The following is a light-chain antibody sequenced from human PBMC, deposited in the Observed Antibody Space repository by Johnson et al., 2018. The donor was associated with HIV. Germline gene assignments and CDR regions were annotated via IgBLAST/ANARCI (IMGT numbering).Light chain of an antibody. CDR3: GTWDSSLIAGYV. V-gene: IGLV1-51*01. J-gene: IGLJ1*01. Sequence: SVLTQPPSVSAAPGQKVTISCSGSSSNIGNNYVSWYQQLPGTAPKLLIYDNNKRPSGIPDRFSGSKSGTSATLGITELPTGDEADYYCGTWDSSLIAGYVFGTGTNVTVL. CDR1: SSNIGNNY. CDR2: DNN.